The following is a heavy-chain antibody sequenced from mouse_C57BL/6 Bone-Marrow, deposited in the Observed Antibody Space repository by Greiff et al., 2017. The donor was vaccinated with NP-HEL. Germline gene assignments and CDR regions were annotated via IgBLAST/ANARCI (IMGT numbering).Heavy chain of an antibody. V-gene: IGHV14-4*01. CDR1: GFNIKDDY. CDR3: TTHHFDV. Sequence: VHVKQSGAELVRPGASVKLSCTASGFNIKDDYMHWVKQRPEQGLEWIGWIDPENGDTEYASKFQGKATITADTSSNTAYLQLSSLTSEDTAVYYCTTHHFDVWGTRTTVTVSS. CDR2: IDPENGDT. J-gene: IGHJ1*03.